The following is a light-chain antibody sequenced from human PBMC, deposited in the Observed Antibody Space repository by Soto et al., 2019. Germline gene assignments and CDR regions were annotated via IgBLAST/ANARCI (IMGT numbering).Light chain of an antibody. J-gene: IGKJ3*01. CDR2: AAS. CDR3: LQDYDYPFT. CDR1: QSISSY. V-gene: IGKV1-6*01. Sequence: IQMTQSPSSLSASVGDRVTITCRASQSISSYLNWYQQKPGKAPKLLIYAASNLQSGVPSRFSGSGSGTDFTLTISSLQPEDFATYYCLQDYDYPFTFGPGTKVDIK.